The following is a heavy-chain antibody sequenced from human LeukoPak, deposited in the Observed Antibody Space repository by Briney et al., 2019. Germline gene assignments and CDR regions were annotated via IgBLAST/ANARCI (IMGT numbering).Heavy chain of an antibody. CDR2: IRASSSVL. CDR1: GFTFSNYP. V-gene: IGHV3-48*04. Sequence: GGSLRLSCSASGFTFSNYPMNWIRQAPGKGLEWVSYIRASSSVLYYAASVKGRFTISRDNAKNSLFLQMNSLRVEDTAVYYCARDGDWVFDHWGQGTLVTVSS. CDR3: ARDGDWVFDH. D-gene: IGHD2-21*01. J-gene: IGHJ5*02.